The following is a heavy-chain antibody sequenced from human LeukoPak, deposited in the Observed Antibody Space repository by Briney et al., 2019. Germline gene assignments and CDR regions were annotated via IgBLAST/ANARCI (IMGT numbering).Heavy chain of an antibody. CDR1: GFTFSSYA. CDR3: ARARHSGSYYVDY. CDR2: ISSNGGST. V-gene: IGHV3-64*01. Sequence: GGSLRLSCAASGFTFSSYAMHWVRQAPGKGLEYVSAISSNGGSTYYANSVKGRFTISRDNSKNTLYLQMGSLRPDDMAVYYCARARHSGSYYVDYWGQGTPVTVSS. D-gene: IGHD1-26*01. J-gene: IGHJ4*02.